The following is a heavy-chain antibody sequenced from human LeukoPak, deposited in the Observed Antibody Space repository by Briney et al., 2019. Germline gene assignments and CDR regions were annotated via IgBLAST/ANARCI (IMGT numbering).Heavy chain of an antibody. D-gene: IGHD3-3*01. CDR2: INHSGST. CDR3: ARGIVGSSYDFWSGYSYYFDY. CDR1: GGSFSGYY. Sequence: SETLSLTCAVYGGSFSGYYWSWIRQPPGKGLEWIAEINHSGSTNYNPSLKSRVTISVDTSKNQFSLKLSSVTAADTAVYYCARGIVGSSYDFWSGYSYYFDYWGQGTLVTVSS. V-gene: IGHV4-34*01. J-gene: IGHJ4*02.